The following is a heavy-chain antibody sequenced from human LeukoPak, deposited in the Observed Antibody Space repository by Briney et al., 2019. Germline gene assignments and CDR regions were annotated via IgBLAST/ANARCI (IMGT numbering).Heavy chain of an antibody. CDR3: AKVGTYFPF. CDR2: FDPEEGKT. J-gene: IGHJ4*02. V-gene: IGHV1-24*01. Sequence: ASVQVSCKVSGISLRELSMHWVRQAPGKGFEWMGGFDPEEGKTIYAQKFQGRITMTEDTVPDTAYLELSNLRSEDTAVYFCAKVGTYFPFWGQGTLVTVSS. D-gene: IGHD1-26*01. CDR1: GISLRELS.